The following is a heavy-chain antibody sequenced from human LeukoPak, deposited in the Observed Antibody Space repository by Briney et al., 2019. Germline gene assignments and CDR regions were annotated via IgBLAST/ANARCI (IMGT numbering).Heavy chain of an antibody. CDR3: ARVKVHSSSRWFDP. J-gene: IGHJ5*02. D-gene: IGHD6-6*01. V-gene: IGHV4-59*10. Sequence: SETLSLTCAVYGGSFSGYYWSWIRQPPGKGLEWIGRIYTSGSTNYNPSLKSRVTMSVDTSKNQFSLKLSSVTAADTAVYYYARVKVHSSSRWFDPWGQGTLVTVSS. CDR1: GGSFSGYY. CDR2: IYTSGST.